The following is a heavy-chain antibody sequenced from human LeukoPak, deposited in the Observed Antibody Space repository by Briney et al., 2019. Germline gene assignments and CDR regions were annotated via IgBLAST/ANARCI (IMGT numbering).Heavy chain of an antibody. CDR3: ARRVDSSGINWFDP. CDR2: INHSGST. CDR1: GGSFSGYY. J-gene: IGHJ5*02. D-gene: IGHD3-22*01. Sequence: RPSETLSLTCAVYGGSFSGYYWSWIRQPPGKGLEWIGEINHSGSTNYNPSLKSRVTISVDTSKNQFSLKLSSVTAADTAVYYCARRVDSSGINWFDPWGQGTLVTVSS. V-gene: IGHV4-34*01.